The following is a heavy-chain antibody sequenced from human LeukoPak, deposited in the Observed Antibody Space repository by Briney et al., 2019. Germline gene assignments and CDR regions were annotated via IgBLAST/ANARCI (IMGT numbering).Heavy chain of an antibody. V-gene: IGHV3-7*03. Sequence: PGGSLRLSCVASGFTFSTYWMSWVRQAPGKGLEWVANIKKDGSEKYYVDSVKGRFTISRDNAQNSVYLQMNSLRVDDTAVYYCARRPILTVTSWYFDLWGRGTLVTVSS. D-gene: IGHD4-17*01. CDR1: GFTFSTYW. J-gene: IGHJ2*01. CDR3: ARRPILTVTSWYFDL. CDR2: IKKDGSEK.